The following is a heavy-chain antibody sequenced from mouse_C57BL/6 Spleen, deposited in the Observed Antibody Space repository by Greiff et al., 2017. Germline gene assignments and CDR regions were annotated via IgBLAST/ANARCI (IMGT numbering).Heavy chain of an antibody. CDR1: GYSFTGYF. J-gene: IGHJ1*03. CDR2: INPYNGDT. Sequence: VQLQQSGPELVKPGDSVKISCKASGYSFTGYFMNWVMQSHGKSLEWIGRINPYNGDTFYNQKFKGKATLTVDKSSSTAHMELRILTSEDSAVYYCARRDYDYWYFDVWGTGTTVTVSS. CDR3: ARRDYDYWYFDV. D-gene: IGHD2-4*01. V-gene: IGHV1-20*01.